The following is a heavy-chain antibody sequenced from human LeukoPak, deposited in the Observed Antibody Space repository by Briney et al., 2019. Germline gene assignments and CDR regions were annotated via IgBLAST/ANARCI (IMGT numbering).Heavy chain of an antibody. CDR3: AKEHNMNREIIRDAFDI. J-gene: IGHJ3*02. Sequence: PGGSLRLSCTASGFTFNNYAMNWVRQAPGKGLEWVSGSSGSGSTTDYADSVKGRFTISRNNSKNMLYLQMNSLRAEDTAVYYCAKEHNMNREIIRDAFDIWGQGTMVTVSS. V-gene: IGHV3-23*01. D-gene: IGHD3-3*01. CDR2: SSGSGSTT. CDR1: GFTFNNYA.